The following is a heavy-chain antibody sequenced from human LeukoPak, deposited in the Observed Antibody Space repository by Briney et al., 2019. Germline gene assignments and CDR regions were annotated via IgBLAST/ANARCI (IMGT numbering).Heavy chain of an antibody. Sequence: PGGSLRLSCAASGFTFSSYGMAWVRQAPGKGLEWVSSISGSGGDTYYADSVKGRFTISRDNSKNTLYLQMNSLRAEDTAVYYCARGRITMVRGVIYPDAFDIWGQGTMVTVSS. J-gene: IGHJ3*02. CDR1: GFTFSSYG. CDR3: ARGRITMVRGVIYPDAFDI. CDR2: ISGSGGDT. D-gene: IGHD3-10*01. V-gene: IGHV3-23*01.